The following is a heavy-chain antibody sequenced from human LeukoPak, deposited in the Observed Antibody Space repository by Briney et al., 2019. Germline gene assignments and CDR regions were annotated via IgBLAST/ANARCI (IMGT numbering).Heavy chain of an antibody. CDR3: AKRSAYNYGYFDY. Sequence: PGGSLRLSCAASGFTFTNFALSWVRQAPGKGVEWVSAITGGGADTDYADSVKGRFTISRDNSKNTLYLQMNSLRVEDTAFYYCAKRSAYNYGYFDYWGQGTLVTVSS. V-gene: IGHV3-23*01. CDR1: GFTFTNFA. CDR2: ITGGGADT. D-gene: IGHD5-24*01. J-gene: IGHJ4*02.